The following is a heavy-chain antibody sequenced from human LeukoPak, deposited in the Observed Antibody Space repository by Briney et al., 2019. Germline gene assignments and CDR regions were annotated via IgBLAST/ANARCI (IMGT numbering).Heavy chain of an antibody. J-gene: IGHJ3*01. CDR1: GFTFSSYA. Sequence: GGSLRLSCAASGFTFSSYAMHWVRQAPGKGLEWVAVISYDGSNKYYADSVEGRFTISRDNSKNILYLQMNSLRAEDTAVYYCANRRGTQVLGNNIDVWGQGTLVTVSS. V-gene: IGHV3-30-3*01. D-gene: IGHD1-1*01. CDR2: ISYDGSNK. CDR3: ANRRGTQVLGNNIDV.